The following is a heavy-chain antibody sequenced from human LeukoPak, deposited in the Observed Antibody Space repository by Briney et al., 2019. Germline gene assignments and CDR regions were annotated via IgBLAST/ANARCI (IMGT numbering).Heavy chain of an antibody. CDR2: FDPEDGET. CDR3: ASSLLRYFDWLLLLRY. D-gene: IGHD3-9*01. J-gene: IGHJ4*02. V-gene: IGHV1-24*01. CDR1: VYTLTELS. Sequence: ASVKVSCKVSVYTLTELSMHWVRQAPGKGREWMGGFDPEDGETIYAQKFQGRVTITEDTSTDTAYMELSSLRSEDTAVYYCASSLLRYFDWLLLLRYWGQGTLVTVSS.